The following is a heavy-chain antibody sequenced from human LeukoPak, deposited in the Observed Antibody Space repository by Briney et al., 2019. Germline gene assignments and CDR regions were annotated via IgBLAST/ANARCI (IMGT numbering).Heavy chain of an antibody. D-gene: IGHD5-24*01. Sequence: ASVKVSCKASGGTFSSYAISWVRQAPGQGLEWMGGIIPIFGTANYAQKFQGRVTITADKSTSTAYMELSSLRSEDTAVYYCASRWLQFYRFDYWGQGTLVTVSS. V-gene: IGHV1-69*06. CDR1: GGTFSSYA. CDR3: ASRWLQFYRFDY. J-gene: IGHJ4*02. CDR2: IIPIFGTA.